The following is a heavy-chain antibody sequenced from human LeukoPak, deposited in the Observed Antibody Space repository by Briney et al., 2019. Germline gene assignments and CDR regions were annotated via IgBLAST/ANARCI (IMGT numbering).Heavy chain of an antibody. Sequence: SETLSLTCTVSGGSISSYYWNWIRQPPGKGLEWIGYIYYSGSTNYNPSLKSRVTISVDTSKNQFSLKLSSVTAADTAVYFCARGKTYYYDSSGYYATTHFDYWGQGTQVTVSS. D-gene: IGHD3-22*01. CDR1: GGSISSYY. V-gene: IGHV4-59*01. CDR3: ARGKTYYYDSSGYYATTHFDY. J-gene: IGHJ4*02. CDR2: IYYSGST.